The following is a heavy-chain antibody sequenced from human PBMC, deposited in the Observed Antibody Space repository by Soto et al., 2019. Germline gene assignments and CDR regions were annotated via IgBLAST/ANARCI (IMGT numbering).Heavy chain of an antibody. CDR3: ARSGSYVRDAFHI. CDR2: IYYTGSS. Sequence: SETLSLTCTVSGGSVSNGSYYWSWIRQPPGKGLEWIGNIYYTGSSKYNPALKSRVTISVDTSKNQISLRLNSVTAADTAVYYCARSGSYVRDAFHIWGQGTMVTVSS. CDR1: GGSVSNGSYY. J-gene: IGHJ3*02. V-gene: IGHV4-61*01. D-gene: IGHD1-26*01.